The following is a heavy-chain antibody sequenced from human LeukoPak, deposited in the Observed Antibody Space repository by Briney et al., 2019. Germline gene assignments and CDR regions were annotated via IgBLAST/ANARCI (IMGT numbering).Heavy chain of an antibody. V-gene: IGHV3-33*01. Sequence: GGSLRLSCAAPGFTFSSYGMHWVRQAPGKGLEWVAVIWYDGSNKYYADSVKGRFTISRDNSKNTLYLQMNSLRAEDTAVNSCARGRGMIVVVIYTDLFDYWGQGTLVTVSS. CDR3: ARGRGMIVVVIYTDLFDY. J-gene: IGHJ4*02. CDR1: GFTFSSYG. CDR2: IWYDGSNK. D-gene: IGHD3-22*01.